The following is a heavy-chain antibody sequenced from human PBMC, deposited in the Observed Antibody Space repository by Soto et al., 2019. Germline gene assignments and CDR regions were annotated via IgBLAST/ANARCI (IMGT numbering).Heavy chain of an antibody. Sequence: GGSLRLSCAASGFTFSSYGMHWVRQAPGKGLEWVAVIWYDGSNKYYADSVKGRFTISRDNSKNTLYLQMNSLRAEDTAVYYCAREDVECTAASGCFFDYWGQGTLVTVSS. J-gene: IGHJ4*02. V-gene: IGHV3-33*01. CDR2: IWYDGSNK. CDR3: AREDVECTAASGCFFDY. D-gene: IGHD6-19*01. CDR1: GFTFSSYG.